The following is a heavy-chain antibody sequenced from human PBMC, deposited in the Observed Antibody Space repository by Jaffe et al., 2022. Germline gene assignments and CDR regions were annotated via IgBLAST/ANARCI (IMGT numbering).Heavy chain of an antibody. Sequence: QVQLVESGGGVVQPGGSLRLSCAASGFTFSSYGMHWVRQAPGKGLEWVAFIRYDGSNKYYADSVKGRFTISRDNSKNTLYLQMNSLRAEDTAVYYCAKEGSMIEYFQHWGQGTLVTVSS. D-gene: IGHD3-10*01. CDR1: GFTFSSYG. V-gene: IGHV3-30*02. J-gene: IGHJ1*01. CDR3: AKEGSMIEYFQH. CDR2: IRYDGSNK.